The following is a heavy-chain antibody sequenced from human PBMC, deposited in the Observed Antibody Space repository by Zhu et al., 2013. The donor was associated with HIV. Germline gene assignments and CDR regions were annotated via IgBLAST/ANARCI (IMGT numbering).Heavy chain of an antibody. J-gene: IGHJ2*01. Sequence: EVQLVESGGGLVQPGGSLRLSCAASGFTFSSYAMSWVRQAPGKGLEWVSAISGSGGSTYYADSVKGRFTISRDNSKNTLYLQMNSLRAEDTAVYYCARVRGHYDILTGYYNSTGYFDLWGRGTLVTVSS. CDR3: ARVRGHYDILTGYYNSTGYFDL. CDR2: ISGSGGST. V-gene: IGHV3-23*04. CDR1: GFTFSSYA. D-gene: IGHD3-9*01.